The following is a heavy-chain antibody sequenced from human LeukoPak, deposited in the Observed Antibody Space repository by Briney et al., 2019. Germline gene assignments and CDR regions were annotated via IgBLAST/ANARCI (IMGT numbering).Heavy chain of an antibody. Sequence: PGRSLRLSCTASGFIFSHYGMHWVRQAPGKGLEWVAVIQNDASTRNYVDSVKGRFTISRDNSENTAFLQMDSLRVEDTAVYYCARELSQIVWGGLDYGGQGTLVSVSS. V-gene: IGHV3-33*05. J-gene: IGHJ4*02. D-gene: IGHD2-21*01. CDR2: IQNDASTR. CDR1: GFIFSHYG. CDR3: ARELSQIVWGGLDY.